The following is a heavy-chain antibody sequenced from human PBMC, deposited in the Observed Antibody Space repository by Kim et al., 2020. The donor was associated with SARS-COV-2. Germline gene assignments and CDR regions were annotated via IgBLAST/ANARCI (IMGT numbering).Heavy chain of an antibody. D-gene: IGHD2-2*01. V-gene: IGHV4-31*03. CDR1: GGSISSGGYY. J-gene: IGHJ4*02. Sequence: SETLSLTCTVSGGSISSGGYYWSWIRQHPGKGLEWIGYIYYSGSTYYNPSLKSRVTISVDTSKNQFSLKLSSVTAADTAVYYCARGLCSSTSCYQVDYWGQGTLVTVSS. CDR2: IYYSGST. CDR3: ARGLCSSTSCYQVDY.